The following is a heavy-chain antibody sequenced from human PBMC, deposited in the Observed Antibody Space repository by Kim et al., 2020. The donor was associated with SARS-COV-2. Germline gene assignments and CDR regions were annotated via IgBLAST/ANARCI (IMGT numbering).Heavy chain of an antibody. CDR3: ARQGILTGYPYYFDY. Sequence: SETLSLTCTVSGGSISSSSYYWGWIRQPPGKGLEWIGSIYYSGSTYYNPSLKSRVTISVDTSKNQFSLKLSSVTAADTAVYYCARQGILTGYPYYFDYWGQGTLVTVSS. V-gene: IGHV4-39*01. J-gene: IGHJ4*02. CDR2: IYYSGST. CDR1: GGSISSSSYY. D-gene: IGHD3-9*01.